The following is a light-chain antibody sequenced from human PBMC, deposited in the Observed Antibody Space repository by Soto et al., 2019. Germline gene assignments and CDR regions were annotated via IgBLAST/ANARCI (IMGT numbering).Light chain of an antibody. CDR1: SSNIGNNY. J-gene: IGLJ2*01. CDR3: GTWDSSLSAGV. CDR2: DNN. Sequence: QSVLTQPPSVSAAPGQKVTISCSGSSSNIGNNYVSWYQQLPGTAPKLLIYDNNKRPSGIPDRFSVYKSGTSSTLGITGLTPGTEADYYCGTWDSSLSAGVFGGGTKVTVL. V-gene: IGLV1-51*01.